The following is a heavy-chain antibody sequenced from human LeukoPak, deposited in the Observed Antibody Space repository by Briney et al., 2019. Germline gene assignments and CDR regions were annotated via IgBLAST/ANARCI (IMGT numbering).Heavy chain of an antibody. D-gene: IGHD4-17*01. Sequence: GASVKVSFKASGYTFTTYGITWVRQAPGQGLEWMGWISAYNGNTNYAQRVQGRATMTTDTSTGTAYMELRSLRSDDTAVYYCARDDERRLSYFDYWGQGTLVTVSS. J-gene: IGHJ4*02. CDR3: ARDDERRLSYFDY. CDR2: ISAYNGNT. V-gene: IGHV1-18*01. CDR1: GYTFTTYG.